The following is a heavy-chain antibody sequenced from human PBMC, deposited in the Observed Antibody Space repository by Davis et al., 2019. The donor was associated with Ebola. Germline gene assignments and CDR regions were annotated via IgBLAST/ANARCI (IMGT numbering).Heavy chain of an antibody. D-gene: IGHD4-17*01. V-gene: IGHV3-23*01. CDR3: AKVHPPTTVTTGWFDP. CDR1: GFIFRSYA. J-gene: IGHJ5*02. CDR2: ISVRSIT. Sequence: GESLKIPCAASGFIFRSYAMSWVRQAPGKGLEWVSSISVRSITYHADSVKGRFTISRDNSKNTLYLQMNSLRAEDTAVYYCAKVHPPTTVTTGWFDPWGQGTLVTVSS.